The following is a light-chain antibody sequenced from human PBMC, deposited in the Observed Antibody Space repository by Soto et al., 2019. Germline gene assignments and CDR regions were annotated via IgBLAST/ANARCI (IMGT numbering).Light chain of an antibody. CDR1: QSVRSN. Sequence: ETVMTQSPATLSVSPGERATLSCRASQSVRSNLAWYQRKPGQAPKLLIHDASTRATGIPARFSGSGSGTDFTLTISSLQSEDFAIYYCQQYNYWPWTFGQGTKCEIK. V-gene: IGKV3-15*01. CDR3: QQYNYWPWT. J-gene: IGKJ1*01. CDR2: DAS.